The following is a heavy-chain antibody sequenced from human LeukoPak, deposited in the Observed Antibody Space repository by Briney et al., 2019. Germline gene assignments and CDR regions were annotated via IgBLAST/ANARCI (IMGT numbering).Heavy chain of an antibody. CDR3: ARRAYGSGSFNRYHFDY. CDR2: IYYSGST. CDR1: GGSISNYY. Sequence: SETLSLTCTVSGGSISNYYWSWIRQPPGKGLEWIAYIYYSGSTNYNASLKSRVTISVDTSNNQFSLKLNSVTAADTAVYYCARRAYGSGSFNRYHFDYWGQGTLVAVSS. J-gene: IGHJ4*02. D-gene: IGHD3-10*01. V-gene: IGHV4-59*08.